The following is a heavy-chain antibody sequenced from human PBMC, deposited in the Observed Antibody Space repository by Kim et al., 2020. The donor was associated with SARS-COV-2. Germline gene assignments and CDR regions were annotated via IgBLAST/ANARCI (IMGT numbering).Heavy chain of an antibody. J-gene: IGHJ6*02. Sequence: DPVKGRFTISRDNSKNTMYLQMNDRRAEDTAVYFCATGAISGSYYGMNVWGQGTTVIVSS. D-gene: IGHD4-17*01. CDR3: ATGAISGSYYGMNV. V-gene: IGHV3-30*07.